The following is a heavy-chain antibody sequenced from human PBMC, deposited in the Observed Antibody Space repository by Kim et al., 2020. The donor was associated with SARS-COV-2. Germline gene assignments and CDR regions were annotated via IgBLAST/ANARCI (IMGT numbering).Heavy chain of an antibody. V-gene: IGHV3-53*04. CDR1: GFIVSSNY. CDR2: IYTSGMT. D-gene: IGHD4-17*01. J-gene: IGHJ6*02. CDR3: ARIYGDYHLYAMDV. Sequence: GGSLRLSCAASGFIVSSNYMSWVRQAPGKGLDWVSVIYTSGMTDYADSVKGRFTISRPDSENTVSLQLNSLRTEDTAVYYCARIYGDYHLYAMDVWGQGTTVTVSS.